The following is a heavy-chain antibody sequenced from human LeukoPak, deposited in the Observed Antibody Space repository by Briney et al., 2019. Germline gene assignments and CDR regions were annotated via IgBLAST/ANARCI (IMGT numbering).Heavy chain of an antibody. D-gene: IGHD3-3*01. J-gene: IGHJ5*02. CDR3: ARGGRYAYYDFWSGYTNWFDP. CDR1: GGSISSSSYY. CDR2: IYYSGST. Sequence: SETLSLTCTVSGGSISSSSYYWGWIRQPPGKGLEWIGSIYYSGSTYYNLSLKSRVTISVDTSKNQFSLKLSSVTAADTAVYYCARGGRYAYYDFWSGYTNWFDPWGQGTLVTVSS. V-gene: IGHV4-39*07.